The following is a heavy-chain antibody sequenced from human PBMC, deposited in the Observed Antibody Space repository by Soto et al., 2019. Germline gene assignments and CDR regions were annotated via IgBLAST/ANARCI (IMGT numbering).Heavy chain of an antibody. CDR2: INPSGGST. Sequence: QVQLVQSGAEVKKPGASVKVSCKASGYTFTSYYMHWVRQAPGQGLEWMGIINPSGGSTSYAQKFQGGVTMTRDTSTSTVYMELSSLRSEDTAVYYCARDAYDYGDFAGIGYWGQGTLVTVSS. CDR1: GYTFTSYY. J-gene: IGHJ4*02. V-gene: IGHV1-46*01. CDR3: ARDAYDYGDFAGIGY. D-gene: IGHD4-17*01.